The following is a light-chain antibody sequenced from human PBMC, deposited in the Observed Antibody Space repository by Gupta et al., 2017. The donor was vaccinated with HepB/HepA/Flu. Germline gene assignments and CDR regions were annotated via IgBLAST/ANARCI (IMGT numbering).Light chain of an antibody. CDR3: HQGYCTPPT. J-gene: IGKJ1*01. CDR1: QSISSY. Sequence: DIQMTQSQSYLSASVGDRVTITCRASQSISSYLNWYQQKPWEAPKLLIYAASSLQSGVPSRFSGRGSGSDVTLAISSLLPGNFATYYCHQGYCTPPTFGQGTKVEIK. CDR2: AAS. V-gene: IGKV1-39*01.